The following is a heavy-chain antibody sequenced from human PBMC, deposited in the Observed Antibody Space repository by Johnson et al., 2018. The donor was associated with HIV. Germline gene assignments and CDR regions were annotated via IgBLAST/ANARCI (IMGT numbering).Heavy chain of an antibody. D-gene: IGHD1-1*01. V-gene: IGHV3-9*01. CDR2: VNWSGGRT. Sequence: VQLVESGGGLVQPGRSLRLSCAASGFTFDDYAMHWVRQAPGKGLEWVSGVNWSGGRTDYADSVKGRFTISRDNAKNSLYLQMNSLRAEDTALYYCAKANWNGDAFDIWGQGTMVTVSS. J-gene: IGHJ3*02. CDR3: AKANWNGDAFDI. CDR1: GFTFDDYA.